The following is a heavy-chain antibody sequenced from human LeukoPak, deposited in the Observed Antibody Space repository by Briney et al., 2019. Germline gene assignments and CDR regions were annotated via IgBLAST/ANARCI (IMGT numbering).Heavy chain of an antibody. J-gene: IGHJ6*03. V-gene: IGHV3-48*02. D-gene: IGHD3-3*01. CDR2: ISSSSSTI. Sequence: GGSLRLSCAASGFTFSSYAMSWVRQAPGKGLEWVSYISSSSSTIYYADSVKGRFTISRDNAKNSLYLQMNSLRDEDTAVYYCARESLDPYYYYYYMDVWGKGTTVTVSS. CDR1: GFTFSSYA. CDR3: ARESLDPYYYYYYMDV.